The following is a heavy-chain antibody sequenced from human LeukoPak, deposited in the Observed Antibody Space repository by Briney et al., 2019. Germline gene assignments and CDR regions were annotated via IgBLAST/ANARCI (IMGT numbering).Heavy chain of an antibody. CDR2: ISSSSSYI. CDR1: GFTFSSYS. CDR3: ARVRAQLSDAFDI. J-gene: IGHJ3*02. Sequence: PGGSLRLSCAASGFTFSSYSMNWVRQAPGKGLEWVSSISSSSSYIYYADSVKGRFTISRDNAKNSLYLQMNSLRAEDTAVYYCARVRAQLSDAFDIWGQGTMVTVSS. V-gene: IGHV3-21*01. D-gene: IGHD1-1*01.